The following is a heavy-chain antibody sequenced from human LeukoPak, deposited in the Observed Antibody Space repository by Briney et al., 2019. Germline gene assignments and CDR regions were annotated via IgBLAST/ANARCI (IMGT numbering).Heavy chain of an antibody. J-gene: IGHJ4*02. V-gene: IGHV4-4*07. CDR3: ARDRGSGWYDY. D-gene: IGHD6-19*01. Sequence: SETLSHTCTVSGGSISSDYWNWIRQPAGKGLEWIGRIQSSGSTNYNPSLKSRLTMSVDTSKNQFSLKLSSVTTADTAVYYCARDRGSGWYDYWGQGTLVTVSS. CDR2: IQSSGST. CDR1: GGSISSDY.